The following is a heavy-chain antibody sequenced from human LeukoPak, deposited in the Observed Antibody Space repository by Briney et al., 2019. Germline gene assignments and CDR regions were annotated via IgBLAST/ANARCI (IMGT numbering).Heavy chain of an antibody. D-gene: IGHD5-12*01. Sequence: SETLSLTCTVSGGSISSSSYFWGWIRQPPGKGLEWIGSIYYSGSTYYNPSLESRVTISVDTSKNQFSLKLNSLTAADTAVYYCARHGGLKYGGYEKRFDYWGQGTLVTVPS. J-gene: IGHJ4*02. CDR1: GGSISSSSYF. CDR2: IYYSGST. CDR3: ARHGGLKYGGYEKRFDY. V-gene: IGHV4-39*01.